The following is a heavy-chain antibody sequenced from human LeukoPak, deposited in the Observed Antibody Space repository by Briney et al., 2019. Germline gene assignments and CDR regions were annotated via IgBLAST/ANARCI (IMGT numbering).Heavy chain of an antibody. V-gene: IGHV3-23*01. Sequence: PGGSLRLSCAASGFTFSSYAMRWVRQAPGKGLEWVSAISGGGGSTYYADSVKGRFTISRDNSKNTLYLQRNSLRAEDTAVYYCAKGEQYYFDYWGQGTLVTVSS. J-gene: IGHJ4*02. D-gene: IGHD1-26*01. CDR1: GFTFSSYA. CDR2: ISGGGGST. CDR3: AKGEQYYFDY.